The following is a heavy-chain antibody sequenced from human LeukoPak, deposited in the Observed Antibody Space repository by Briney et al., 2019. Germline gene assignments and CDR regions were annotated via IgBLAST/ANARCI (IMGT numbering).Heavy chain of an antibody. Sequence: GGSLRLSCAASEFTFSRYAMHWVRQAPGKGLEWVAVISHDGSNKYYADSVKGRFTFSRDNSKNTLYLQMNSLRAEETAVYYCARGAYSGYDPSFDYWGQGTLVIVSS. V-gene: IGHV3-30-3*01. CDR2: ISHDGSNK. CDR1: EFTFSRYA. J-gene: IGHJ4*02. D-gene: IGHD5-12*01. CDR3: ARGAYSGYDPSFDY.